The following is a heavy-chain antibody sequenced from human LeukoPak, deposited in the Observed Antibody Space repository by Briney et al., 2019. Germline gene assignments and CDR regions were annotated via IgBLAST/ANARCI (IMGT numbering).Heavy chain of an antibody. CDR2: ISGTGGRT. D-gene: IGHD5-24*01. Sequence: GGSLRLSCAASGFTFSTYAMTWVRQAPGKGLEWVSDISGTGGRTYYADSVKGRFTISRDNSKNTVDLLMNSLRAEDTAVYYCARLLGMVTTYDIWGQGTMVTVSS. CDR3: ARLLGMVTTYDI. CDR1: GFTFSTYA. J-gene: IGHJ3*02. V-gene: IGHV3-23*01.